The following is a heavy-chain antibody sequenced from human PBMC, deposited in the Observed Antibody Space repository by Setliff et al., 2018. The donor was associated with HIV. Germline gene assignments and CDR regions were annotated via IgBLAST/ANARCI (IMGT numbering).Heavy chain of an antibody. CDR3: ARHWGYSYGIDY. V-gene: IGHV4-59*08. J-gene: IGHJ4*02. CDR1: GDSISFYY. CDR2: IHNTEGT. Sequence: KPSETLSLTCTVSGDSISFYYWTWIRQPPGKGLEWIGYIHNTEGTKYNPSLKSRVTISVDTSKNQFSLKLSSVTAADTAMYYCARHWGYSYGIDYWGQGIPVTVSS. D-gene: IGHD5-18*01.